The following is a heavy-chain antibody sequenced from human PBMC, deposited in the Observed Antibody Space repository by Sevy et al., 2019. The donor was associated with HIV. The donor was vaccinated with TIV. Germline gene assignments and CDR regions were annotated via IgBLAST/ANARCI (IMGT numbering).Heavy chain of an antibody. Sequence: GGSLRLSCAASGFTFDDYTMHWVRQAPGKGLEWVSLISWDGGSTYYADSVKGRFTISRDNSKNSLYLQMNSLRTEDTALYYRAKMARGWYYFDYWGQGTLVTVSS. CDR3: AKMARGWYYFDY. J-gene: IGHJ4*02. CDR1: GFTFDDYT. CDR2: ISWDGGST. D-gene: IGHD6-19*01. V-gene: IGHV3-43*01.